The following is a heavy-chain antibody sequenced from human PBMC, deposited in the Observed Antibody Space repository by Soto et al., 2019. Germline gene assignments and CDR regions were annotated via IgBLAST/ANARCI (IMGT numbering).Heavy chain of an antibody. CDR3: ARDLYCSGGSCYWDHFAF. CDR2: IYYSGST. CDR1: GGSISDYY. V-gene: IGHV4-59*01. J-gene: IGHJ4*02. D-gene: IGHD2-15*01. Sequence: SETLSLTCTVSGGSISDYYWSWIRQPPGKGLEWIGYIYYSGSTDYNPSLKSRVTMSVDTSKNQFSLKLSSVTAADTAVYYCARDLYCSGGSCYWDHFAFWGQGTLVTVSS.